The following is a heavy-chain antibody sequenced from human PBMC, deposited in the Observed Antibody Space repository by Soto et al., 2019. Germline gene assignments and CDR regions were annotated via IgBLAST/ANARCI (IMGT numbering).Heavy chain of an antibody. J-gene: IGHJ6*03. Sequence: QVQLVESGGGLVKPGGSLRLSCAASGFTFSDYYMSWIRQAPGKGLEWVSYISSSGSTISYADSVKGRFTISRDNAKNSLYLQMNSLRAEDTAVYYCATEYSSSHYYYYYMDVWGKGTTVTVSS. V-gene: IGHV3-11*01. CDR3: ATEYSSSHYYYYYMDV. CDR2: ISSSGSTI. CDR1: GFTFSDYY. D-gene: IGHD6-6*01.